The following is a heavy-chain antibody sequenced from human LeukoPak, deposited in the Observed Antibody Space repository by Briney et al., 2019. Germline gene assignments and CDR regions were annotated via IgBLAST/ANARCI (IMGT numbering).Heavy chain of an antibody. CDR3: ATLNWGNLDF. CDR2: INQDVSEI. D-gene: IGHD7-27*01. CDR1: GFPFTSYW. J-gene: IGHJ4*02. V-gene: IGHV3-7*01. Sequence: GGSLRLSCAGSGFPFTSYWMNWVRQSPGRGLEWVANINQDVSEIYYADSVKGRFTLSRDNAENSVYLQMNNLRAEETAVYYCATLNWGNLDFWGQGTQVTVSS.